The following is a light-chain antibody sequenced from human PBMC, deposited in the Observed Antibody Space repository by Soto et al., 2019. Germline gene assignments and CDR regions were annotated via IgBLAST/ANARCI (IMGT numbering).Light chain of an antibody. CDR2: DSS. Sequence: EVVLTQSPVTLSLSPGERATLSCRASQSVQSYLAWYQQQPGQAPRLLIYDSSNRATGVPTRFSGSGSGTDXXXXISXXEPEDFAVYYCQHRSSWPVTFGQGTRLEIK. CDR1: QSVQSY. V-gene: IGKV3-11*01. J-gene: IGKJ5*01. CDR3: QHRSSWPVT.